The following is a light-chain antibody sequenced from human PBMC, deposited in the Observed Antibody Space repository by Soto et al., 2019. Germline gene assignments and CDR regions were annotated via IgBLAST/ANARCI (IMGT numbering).Light chain of an antibody. J-gene: IGKJ2*01. CDR3: QQGHNWPLA. CDR1: QSISTE. V-gene: IGKV3-15*01. Sequence: EIVMTQYPATLSVSPGERDTLSCRASQSISTELAWYQQKPGQHPRLRIYSASIRATGVAARFTGSGSGAEFTLTISGLQSEDFAVYYCQQGHNWPLAFGQGTRLEI. CDR2: SAS.